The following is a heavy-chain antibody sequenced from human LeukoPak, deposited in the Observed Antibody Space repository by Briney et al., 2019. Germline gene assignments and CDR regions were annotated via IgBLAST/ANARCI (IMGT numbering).Heavy chain of an antibody. D-gene: IGHD5-18*01. CDR2: ISYDGTKK. CDR1: GFNFSLYA. V-gene: IGHV3-30-3*01. J-gene: IGHJ4*02. CDR3: ASRKDTPHLPDY. Sequence: PGGSLRLSCAASGFNFSLYAMHWVRQAPGKGLEWVSVISYDGTKKYYADSVRGRFTISRDNSQNTLYLQMNSLKPEDTAVYYCASRKDTPHLPDYWGQGTLVTVSS.